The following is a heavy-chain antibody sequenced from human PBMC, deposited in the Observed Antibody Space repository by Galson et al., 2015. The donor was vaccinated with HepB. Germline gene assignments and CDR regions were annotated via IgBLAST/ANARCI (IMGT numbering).Heavy chain of an antibody. CDR2: INDSGGNT. D-gene: IGHD2-15*01. Sequence: SLRLSCAASVFNFRTYGMSWVRQAPGKGLQWVSTINDSGGNTHYADSVKGRFTISRDNSKNTLYLHMNSLRAEDTAVYCCAKDAGGTDSGPFEYWGQGTLVTVSS. CDR1: VFNFRTYG. V-gene: IGHV3-23*01. J-gene: IGHJ4*02. CDR3: AKDAGGTDSGPFEY.